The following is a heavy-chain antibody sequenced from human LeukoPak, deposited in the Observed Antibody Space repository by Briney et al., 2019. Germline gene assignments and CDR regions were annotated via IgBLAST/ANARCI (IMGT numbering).Heavy chain of an antibody. CDR3: VPRGDGGFDY. Sequence: ASVKVSCKASGYTFTSYYMHWVRQAPGQGLEWMGIINPSGGSTSYAQKFQGRVTMTRDTSIDTAYMELSSLRSDDTAVYYCVPRGDGGFDYWGQGTLVIVSS. V-gene: IGHV1-46*01. CDR2: INPSGGST. J-gene: IGHJ4*02. D-gene: IGHD3-16*01. CDR1: GYTFTSYY.